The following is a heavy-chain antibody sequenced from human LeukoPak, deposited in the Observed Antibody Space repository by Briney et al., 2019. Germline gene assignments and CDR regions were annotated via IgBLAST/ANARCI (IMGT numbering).Heavy chain of an antibody. J-gene: IGHJ4*02. CDR1: GFTFSSYG. CDR2: IRYDGSYK. CDR3: AKDTPGMVRGHFDY. Sequence: GGSLRLSCAASGFTFSSYGMHWVRQAPGKGLEWVAFIRYDGSYKYFADSVKGRFTISRDNSKNTLYLQMNSLRAEDTAVYYCAKDTPGMVRGHFDYWGQGTLITVSS. D-gene: IGHD3-10*01. V-gene: IGHV3-30*02.